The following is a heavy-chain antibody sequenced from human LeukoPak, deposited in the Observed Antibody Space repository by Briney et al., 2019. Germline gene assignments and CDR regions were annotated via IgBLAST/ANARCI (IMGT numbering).Heavy chain of an antibody. D-gene: IGHD7-27*01. Sequence: ASVKVSYKASGYTFTTYDINWVRQATGQGLEWMGWMSPASGYTGYAQKFQGRVTMTRNSSISTAYMELSSLRSDDTAVYFCVKGPPNWGFDYWGQGTLVTVSS. V-gene: IGHV1-8*01. J-gene: IGHJ4*02. CDR1: GYTFTTYD. CDR3: VKGPPNWGFDY. CDR2: MSPASGYT.